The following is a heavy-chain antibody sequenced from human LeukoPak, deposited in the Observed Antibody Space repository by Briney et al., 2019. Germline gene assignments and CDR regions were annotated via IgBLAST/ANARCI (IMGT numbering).Heavy chain of an antibody. J-gene: IGHJ4*02. D-gene: IGHD2-21*02. CDR3: TREPPYCGGDCYYDY. Sequence: GGSLRLSCTASGFTFGDYAMSRVRQAPGKGLEWVGFIRSKAYGGTTEYAASVKGRFTISRDDSKSIAYLQMNSLKTEDTAVYYCTREPPYCGGDCYYDYWGQGTLVTVSS. CDR1: GFTFGDYA. CDR2: IRSKAYGGTT. V-gene: IGHV3-49*04.